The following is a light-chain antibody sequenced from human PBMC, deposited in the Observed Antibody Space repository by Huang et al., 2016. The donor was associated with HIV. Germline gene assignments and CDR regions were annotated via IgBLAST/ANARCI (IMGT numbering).Light chain of an antibody. CDR2: GTY. CDR3: QQSYTTVVT. CDR1: QNITAY. Sequence: DVQMTQSPSSLSAFVGDTVTITCRASQNITAYLNWYQQKPGTAPKLLISGTYDLRGGVPSRFSGSRSGTDFTLTISSLQPEDSATYYCQQSYTTVVTFGGGTKVEI. J-gene: IGKJ4*01. V-gene: IGKV1-39*01.